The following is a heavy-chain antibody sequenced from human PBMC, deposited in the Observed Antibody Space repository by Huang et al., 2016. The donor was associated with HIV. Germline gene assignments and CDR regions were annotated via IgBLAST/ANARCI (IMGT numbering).Heavy chain of an antibody. CDR3: ARGHYNFGSGSSTSWYFDL. D-gene: IGHD3-3*01. V-gene: IGHV4-34*02. Sequence: IQLEQWGAGQLKPSETLSLTCAASGGYFSQSDGTWLRQTPGKGLEWIGEVSAGVAATCNPSLSNRVTISLVSSRSQVSLMMKSVIAADSGVYYCARGHYNFGSGSSTSWYFDLWGRGILVTVAS. CDR2: VSAGVAA. CDR1: GGYFSQSD. J-gene: IGHJ2*01.